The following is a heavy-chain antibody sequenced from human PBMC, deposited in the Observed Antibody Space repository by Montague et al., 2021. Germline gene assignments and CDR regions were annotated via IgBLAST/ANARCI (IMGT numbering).Heavy chain of an antibody. Sequence: SETLSLTCGGEGEEIKSYYWSFIFPFPWPGLACPGSLPSRGTTHYNPSLKSRVTLSVDTSKDQISLKLSHVTAADTAVYYCARFHYYDMNFDLWGRGTLVTVSS. V-gene: IGHV4-59*01. J-gene: IGHJ2*01. CDR1: GEEIKSYY. D-gene: IGHD3-22*01. CDR2: LPSRGTT. CDR3: ARFHYYDMNFDL.